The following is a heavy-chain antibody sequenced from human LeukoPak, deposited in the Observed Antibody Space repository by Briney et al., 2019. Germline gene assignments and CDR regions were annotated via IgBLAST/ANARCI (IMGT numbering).Heavy chain of an antibody. D-gene: IGHD3-9*01. V-gene: IGHV4-39*07. CDR2: IYYRGST. Sequence: SETLSLTCTVSGGSISSSSYYWGWIRQPPGKGLEWIGSIYYRGSTNYNPSLKSRVTISVDTSKNQYSLKLSSVTAADTAVYYCARVGDILTGYSANWFDPWGQGTLVTVSS. CDR3: ARVGDILTGYSANWFDP. CDR1: GGSISSSSYY. J-gene: IGHJ5*02.